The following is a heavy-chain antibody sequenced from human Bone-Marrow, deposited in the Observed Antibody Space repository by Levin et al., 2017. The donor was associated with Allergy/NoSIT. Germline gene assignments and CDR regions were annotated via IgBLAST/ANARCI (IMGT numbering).Heavy chain of an antibody. D-gene: IGHD6-19*01. CDR3: AKAGRGWPFDY. CDR2: VSFDGTQT. V-gene: IGHV3-30*18. J-gene: IGHJ4*02. CDR1: GIIFNADG. Sequence: GGSLSLSCAASGIIFNADGVHWVRQAPGKGLEWVAVVSFDGTQTFYADSVKGRFTISRDNSKNTVYLQMSSLRDDDTAVYYCAKAGRGWPFDYWGQGTLVTVSS.